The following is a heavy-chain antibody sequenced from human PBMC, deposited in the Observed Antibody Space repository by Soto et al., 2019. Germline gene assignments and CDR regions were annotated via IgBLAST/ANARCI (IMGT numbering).Heavy chain of an antibody. V-gene: IGHV4-59*01. CDR2: IYYSGST. CDR1: GGSISSYY. J-gene: IGHJ6*02. Sequence: SETLSLTCTVSGGSISSYYWSWIRQPPGKGLEWIGYIYYSGSTNYNPSLKSRVTISVDTSKNQFSLKLSSVTAADTAVYYCARGTFVLRYFDAVGGMDVWGQGTTVTVSS. CDR3: ARGTFVLRYFDAVGGMDV. D-gene: IGHD3-9*01.